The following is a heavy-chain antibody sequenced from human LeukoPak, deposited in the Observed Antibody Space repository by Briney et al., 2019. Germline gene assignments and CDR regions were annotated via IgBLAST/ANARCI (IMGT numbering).Heavy chain of an antibody. CDR1: GGSISSYY. V-gene: IGHV4-59*01. J-gene: IGHJ4*02. CDR3: ARARALYGSGLFDY. D-gene: IGHD3-10*01. Sequence: NPSGTLSLTCTVSGGSISSYYWSWIRQPPGKGLEWIGYIYYSGSTNYNPSLKSRVTISVDTSKNQFSLKLSSVTAADTAVYYCARARALYGSGLFDYWGQGTLVTVSS. CDR2: IYYSGST.